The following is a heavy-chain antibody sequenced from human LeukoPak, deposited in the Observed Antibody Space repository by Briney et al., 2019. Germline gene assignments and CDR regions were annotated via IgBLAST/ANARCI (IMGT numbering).Heavy chain of an antibody. D-gene: IGHD2-15*01. CDR3: ARDGIFYYMDV. Sequence: SETLSLTCTVSGGSISSSSYYWGWIRRPPGKGLEWIGSIYYSGSTYYNPSLKSRVTMSVDTSKNQLSLKLRSVTAADTAVYYCARDGIFYYMDVWGKGTTVTISS. CDR1: GGSISSSSYY. CDR2: IYYSGST. J-gene: IGHJ6*03. V-gene: IGHV4-39*07.